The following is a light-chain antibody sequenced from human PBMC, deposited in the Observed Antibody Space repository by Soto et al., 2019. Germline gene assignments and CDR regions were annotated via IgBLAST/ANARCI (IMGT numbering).Light chain of an antibody. CDR3: QQYGSSAIT. CDR1: QSVRSH. CDR2: GAS. J-gene: IGKJ5*01. Sequence: IVVTQSPATMSVSQGEGVTLSCRASQSVRSHLAWYQQKPGQPPRLLIYGASTRATGIPARFSGSGSGTDFTLTISRLEPEDFAVYYCQQYGSSAITFGQGTRLE. V-gene: IGKV3-15*01.